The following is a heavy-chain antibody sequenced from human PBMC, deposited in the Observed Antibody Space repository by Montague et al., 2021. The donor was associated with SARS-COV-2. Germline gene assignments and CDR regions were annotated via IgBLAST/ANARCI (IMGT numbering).Heavy chain of an antibody. J-gene: IGHJ4*02. CDR2: IHYHRGN. V-gene: IGHV4-59*01. Sequence: SETLSLTCSVSRGSIGTYYWSSLRQPPAKRLEWIGRIHYHRGNTYSNSFNSRGTITIDTTKNKFSLKLSSVTAAAAAVYYYSRSLDRSGTYYLAYWGQGTLVTVSS. D-gene: IGHD3-10*01. CDR1: RGSIGTYY. CDR3: SRSLDRSGTYYLAY.